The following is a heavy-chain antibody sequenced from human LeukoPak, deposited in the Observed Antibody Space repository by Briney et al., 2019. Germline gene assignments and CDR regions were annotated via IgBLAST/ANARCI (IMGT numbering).Heavy chain of an antibody. CDR1: XFXFRSHA. CDR3: ANIVVVTAVDY. Sequence: XLRLXXXGSXFXFRSHAMSWVRQAPGKGLEWVSAISGSGGSTYYADSVKGRFTISRDNSKNTLYLQMNSLRAEDTAVYYCANIVVVTAVDYWGQGTLVTVSS. CDR2: ISGSGGST. V-gene: IGHV3-23*01. J-gene: IGHJ4*02. D-gene: IGHD2-21*02.